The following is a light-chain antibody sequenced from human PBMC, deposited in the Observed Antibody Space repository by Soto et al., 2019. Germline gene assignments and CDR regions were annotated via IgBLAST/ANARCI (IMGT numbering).Light chain of an antibody. CDR3: QQYYNTPFT. CDR1: QSVLYSSNNKNY. CDR2: WAS. V-gene: IGKV4-1*01. Sequence: DIVMTQSPDSLAVSLGERATINCKSSQSVLYSSNNKNYLAWYQQKPGQPPKLLIYWASTRESGVPDRFSGSGSGTDFTLTISSLQAEDVAVSYCQQYYNTPFTFGGGTKVEIK. J-gene: IGKJ4*01.